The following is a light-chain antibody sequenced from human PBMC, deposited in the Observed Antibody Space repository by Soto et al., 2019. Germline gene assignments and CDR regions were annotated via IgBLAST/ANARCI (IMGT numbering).Light chain of an antibody. J-gene: IGKJ5*01. CDR2: GAS. V-gene: IGKV3-20*01. CDR1: QSVSNNY. CDR3: QQYGTPRSVT. Sequence: EIVLTQSPGTLSLSPGERATLSCRASQSVSNNYLAWYQQKPGQAPRLLIYGASNRATGIPDRFSGSGFGTDFTLTISKVEPEDFAVYYCQQYGTPRSVTFGQGTRREIK.